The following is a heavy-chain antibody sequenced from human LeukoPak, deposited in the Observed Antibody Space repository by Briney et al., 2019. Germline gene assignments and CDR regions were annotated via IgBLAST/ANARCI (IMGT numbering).Heavy chain of an antibody. Sequence: GGSLRLSCAASGFTFSTNHMTWVRQAPGKGPEWVSVIYSDGNTYYADSVKGRFTISRDNSKNTLYLQMSSLRAEDTAVYYCVKGYCRGGNCFSRTMYYFDYWGQRTLVTVSS. CDR1: GFTFSTNH. CDR3: VKGYCRGGNCFSRTMYYFDY. J-gene: IGHJ4*02. CDR2: IYSDGNT. V-gene: IGHV3-53*05. D-gene: IGHD2-15*01.